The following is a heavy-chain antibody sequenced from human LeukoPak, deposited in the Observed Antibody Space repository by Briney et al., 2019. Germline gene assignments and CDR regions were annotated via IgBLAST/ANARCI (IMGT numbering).Heavy chain of an antibody. J-gene: IGHJ4*02. Sequence: GSLRLSCAASGFTFSNYGMHWVRQPPGKGLEWIGEINHSGSTNYNPSLKSRVTISVDTSKNQFSLKLSSVTAADTAVYYCASLYGSGSYFRRDYWGQGTLVTVSS. CDR1: GFTFSNYG. V-gene: IGHV4-34*01. CDR3: ASLYGSGSYFRRDY. D-gene: IGHD3-10*01. CDR2: INHSGST.